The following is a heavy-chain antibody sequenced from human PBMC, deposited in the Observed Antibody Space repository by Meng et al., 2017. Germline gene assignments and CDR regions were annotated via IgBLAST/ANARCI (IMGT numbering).Heavy chain of an antibody. J-gene: IGHJ3*02. D-gene: IGHD3-9*01. CDR2: IYTSGST. CDR3: ARDFPHNYDILTGYYNGAFDI. CDR1: GGSISSYY. V-gene: IGHV4-4*07. Sequence: GSLRLSCTVSGGSISSYYWSWIRQHAGKGLEWIGRIYTSGSTNYNPSLKSRVTMSVDTSKNQFSLKLSSVTAADTAVYYCARDFPHNYDILTGYYNGAFDIWGQGTMVTVSS.